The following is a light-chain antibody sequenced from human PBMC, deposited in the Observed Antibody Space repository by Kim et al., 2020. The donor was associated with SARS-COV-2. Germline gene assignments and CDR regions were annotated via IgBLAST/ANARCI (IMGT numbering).Light chain of an antibody. Sequence: ELTQPPSASGTPGQRVTISCSGSSSNIGSNTVNWYQQLPGTAPKLLIYSNNQRPSGVPDRFSGSKSGTSASLAISGLQSEDEADYYCAAWDDSLNGAVFGGGTQLTVL. CDR3: AAWDDSLNGAV. CDR1: SSNIGSNT. V-gene: IGLV1-44*01. J-gene: IGLJ7*01. CDR2: SNN.